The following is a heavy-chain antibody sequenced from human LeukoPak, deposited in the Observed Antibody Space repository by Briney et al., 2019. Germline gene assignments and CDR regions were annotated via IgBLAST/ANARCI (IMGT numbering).Heavy chain of an antibody. CDR1: GGSISSSSDY. J-gene: IGHJ6*03. Sequence: WEPLSLTCTVSGGSISSSSDYWGWIRQPPGKGLEWIGNLYFSGSTYYKPSLKSRVTISVDTSKNQFSLKLSSVTAADTAVYYCASVATNYYYYYMDVWGKGTTVTVSS. CDR3: ASVATNYYYYYMDV. V-gene: IGHV4-39*01. CDR2: LYFSGST.